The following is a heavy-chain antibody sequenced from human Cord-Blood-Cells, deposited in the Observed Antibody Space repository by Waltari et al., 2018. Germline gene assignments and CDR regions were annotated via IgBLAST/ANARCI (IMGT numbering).Heavy chain of an antibody. V-gene: IGHV4-39*07. D-gene: IGHD6-19*01. Sequence: QLQLQESGPGLVKPSETLSLTCTVSGGSISSSSYYWGWNRQPPGKGLEWIGSTFYSGSPYYRPSLKSRVTISVDTSKNQFSLKLSSVTAADTAVYYCARLRAAVAGDAFDIWGQGTMVTVSS. J-gene: IGHJ3*02. CDR1: GGSISSSSYY. CDR3: ARLRAAVAGDAFDI. CDR2: TFYSGSP.